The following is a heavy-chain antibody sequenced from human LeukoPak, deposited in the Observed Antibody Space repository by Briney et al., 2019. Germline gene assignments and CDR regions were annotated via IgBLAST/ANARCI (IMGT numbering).Heavy chain of an antibody. V-gene: IGHV3-23*01. D-gene: IGHD3-22*01. CDR2: ISNSGGNT. Sequence: GGSLRLSCTASGFTFGDYAMSWFRQAPGKGLEWVSAISNSGGNTYYADSVKGRFTISRDNSKNTLYLQMSSLRAEDTAVFYCAKGVGSGYYLDFWGQGTLVTVSS. CDR3: AKGVGSGYYLDF. CDR1: GFTFGDYA. J-gene: IGHJ4*02.